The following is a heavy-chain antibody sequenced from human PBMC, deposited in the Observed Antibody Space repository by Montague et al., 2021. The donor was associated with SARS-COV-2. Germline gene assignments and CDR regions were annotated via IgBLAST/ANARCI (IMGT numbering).Heavy chain of an antibody. Sequence: SETLSLTCTVSGASVGSSDWGWIRQSPGKGLEWIGYFYSVGSTDYNPYLKSRATISRDTSKNQYSLKVRSLTAADTAVYYCARETMTADAFGIWGQGTMVTVSS. CDR3: ARETMTADAFGI. V-gene: IGHV4-59*02. J-gene: IGHJ3*02. D-gene: IGHD1-14*01. CDR1: GASVGSSD. CDR2: FYSVGST.